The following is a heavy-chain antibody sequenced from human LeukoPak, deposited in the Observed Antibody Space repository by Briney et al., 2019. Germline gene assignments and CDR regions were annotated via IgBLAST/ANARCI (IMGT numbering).Heavy chain of an antibody. V-gene: IGHV4-59*01. CDR1: GGSISRYY. Sequence: PSETLSLTCTVAGGSISRYYWNWIRQPPGKGLEWIGYIYYSGDTNYNPSFKSRVTISVDTSKNQFSLKLDSVTAADTAVYYCARASDSRYFDLWGRGTLVTVSS. CDR3: ARASDSRYFDL. CDR2: IYYSGDT. J-gene: IGHJ2*01.